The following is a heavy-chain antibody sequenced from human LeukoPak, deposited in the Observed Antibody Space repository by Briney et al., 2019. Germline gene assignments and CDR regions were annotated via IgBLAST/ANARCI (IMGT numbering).Heavy chain of an antibody. CDR3: ARSGFFCSGGSCYLNWFGP. V-gene: IGHV1-2*02. J-gene: IGHJ5*02. CDR1: GYTFTDYY. Sequence: ASVEVSCKASGYTFTDYYIHWVRQAPGLGLEWMGWIHPSNGVTNYAQKFQGRVSMTRDTSISTAYMDLNRLRSDDTAVYYCARSGFFCSGGSCYLNWFGPWGQGTLVTVSS. D-gene: IGHD2-15*01. CDR2: IHPSNGVT.